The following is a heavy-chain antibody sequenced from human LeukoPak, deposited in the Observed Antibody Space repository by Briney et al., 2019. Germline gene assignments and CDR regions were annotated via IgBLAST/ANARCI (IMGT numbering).Heavy chain of an antibody. V-gene: IGHV3-21*01. D-gene: IGHD2-21*02. CDR2: ITSSSSCI. CDR1: GFTFSSHS. Sequence: GGSLRLSCAASGFTFSSHSMNWVRQAPGKGLEWVSSITSSSSCIFYADSVEGRFTISRDNAKNALYLQMSSLRAEDTAVYYCARDLVVVTGIPGYYYGMDVWGQGTTVTVSS. CDR3: ARDLVVVTGIPGYYYGMDV. J-gene: IGHJ6*02.